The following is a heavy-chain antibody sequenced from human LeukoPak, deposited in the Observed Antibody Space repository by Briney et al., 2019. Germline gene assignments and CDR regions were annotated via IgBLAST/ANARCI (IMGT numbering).Heavy chain of an antibody. Sequence: SGYSXTSYWIGWVRQMPGKGLEWMGIIYPGDSDTRYSPSFQGQVTISADKSISTASLQWSSLKASDNAMYYCAXHXYYXSGSYQFHWFDPWGQGTLVTVSS. CDR2: IYPGDSDT. J-gene: IGHJ5*02. D-gene: IGHD3-10*01. CDR1: GYSXTSYW. CDR3: AXHXYYXSGSYQFHWFDP. V-gene: IGHV5-51*01.